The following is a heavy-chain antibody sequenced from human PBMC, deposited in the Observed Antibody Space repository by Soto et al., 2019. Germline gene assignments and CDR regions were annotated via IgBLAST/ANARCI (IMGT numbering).Heavy chain of an antibody. CDR1: GGSISSGDYY. CDR2: IYYSGST. D-gene: IGHD5-12*01. V-gene: IGHV4-30-4*01. CDR3: ARVQVEMATIDYYFDY. J-gene: IGHJ4*02. Sequence: SETLSLTCTVSGGSISSGDYYWSWIRQPPGKGLEWIGYIYYSGSTYYNPSLKSRVTISVDTSKNQFSLKLSSVTAADTAVYYCARVQVEMATIDYYFDYWGQGTLVTVSS.